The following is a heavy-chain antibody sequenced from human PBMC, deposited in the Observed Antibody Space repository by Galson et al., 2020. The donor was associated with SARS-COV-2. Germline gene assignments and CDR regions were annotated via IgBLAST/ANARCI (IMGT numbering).Heavy chain of an antibody. CDR1: GFTFSSYW. V-gene: IGHV3-74*01. J-gene: IGHJ4*02. CDR2: IYSEGSST. D-gene: IGHD7-27*01. CDR3: ARGGMGNEYFDY. Sequence: ALHGESLKISCAASGFTFSSYWMNWVRQAPGKGLVWVSRIYSEGSSTSYADSVKGRFTISGDNAKNTLYLQMNSLRAEDTAVYYCARGGMGNEYFDYWGEGTLGSVSS.